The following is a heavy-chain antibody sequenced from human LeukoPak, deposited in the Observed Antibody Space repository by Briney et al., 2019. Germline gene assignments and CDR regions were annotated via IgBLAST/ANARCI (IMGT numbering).Heavy chain of an antibody. Sequence: PSETLSLTCSVSNGSISSSRYFWGWIRQPPGKGLEWIGSIDYSGSTYYNPSLKSRVTISVDTSKNQFSLKLSSVTAADTAVYYCARRRYCSGGSCYRIDQNWFDPWGQGTLVTVSS. CDR3: ARRRYCSGGSCYRIDQNWFDP. CDR1: NGSISSSRYF. V-gene: IGHV4-39*07. D-gene: IGHD2-15*01. CDR2: IDYSGST. J-gene: IGHJ5*02.